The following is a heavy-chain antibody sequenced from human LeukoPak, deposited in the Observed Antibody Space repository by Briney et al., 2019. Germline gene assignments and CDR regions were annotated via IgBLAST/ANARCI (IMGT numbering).Heavy chain of an antibody. CDR1: GGSIISYY. D-gene: IGHD3-3*01. CDR3: ARVGPGYDFWSGPNEDTTGYMDV. Sequence: PSETLSLTCTVSGGSIISYYWSWIRQPPGKGLEWIGRIYTSGSTNYNPSLKSRVTISVDTSKNQFSLKLSSVTAADTAVYYCARVGPGYDFWSGPNEDTTGYMDVWGKGTTVTVSS. CDR2: IYTSGST. J-gene: IGHJ6*03. V-gene: IGHV4-4*08.